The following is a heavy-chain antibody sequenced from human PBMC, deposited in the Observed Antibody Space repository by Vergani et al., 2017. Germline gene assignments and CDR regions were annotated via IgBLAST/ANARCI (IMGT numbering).Heavy chain of an antibody. CDR3: ARVLDYYDSSGYYDAFDI. Sequence: QVQLVQSGAEVKKPGASVKVSCKASGYTFTSYYMHWVRQAPGQGLEWMGIINPSGGSTSYAQKFQGRVNMTSDTSTSTVYMELSSLRSEDTAVYYCARVLDYYDSSGYYDAFDIWGQGTMVTVSS. CDR1: GYTFTSYY. J-gene: IGHJ3*02. D-gene: IGHD3-22*01. V-gene: IGHV1-46*01. CDR2: INPSGGST.